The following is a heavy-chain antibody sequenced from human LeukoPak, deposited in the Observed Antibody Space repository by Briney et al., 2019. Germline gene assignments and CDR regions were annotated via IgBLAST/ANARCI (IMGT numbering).Heavy chain of an antibody. D-gene: IGHD3-16*01. CDR2: IYSGGST. V-gene: IGHV3-66*01. CDR3: ARDNPYYDYVAGGDY. J-gene: IGHJ4*02. Sequence: PGGSLRLSCAASGFTVSTIYMSWVRQAPGKGLEWVSVIYSGGSTYYADSVKGRFTISRDNSKNTLYLQMNSLRAEDTAVYYCARDNPYYDYVAGGDYWGQGTLVTVSS. CDR1: GFTVSTIY.